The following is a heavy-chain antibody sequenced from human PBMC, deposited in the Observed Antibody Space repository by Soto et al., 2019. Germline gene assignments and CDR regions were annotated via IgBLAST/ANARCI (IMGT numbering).Heavy chain of an antibody. D-gene: IGHD2-2*01. CDR3: VYFSDINYCGKISCFYYLDV. CDR2: INSNGRST. V-gene: IGHV3-23*01. J-gene: IGHJ6*03. Sequence: GGSLRLSCVASGFTFSRYIMSWVRQAPGKGLEWVSTINSNGRSTYYADSVKGRFTVSRDNSRNSLYLQMNSLRAEDTAVYYCVYFSDINYCGKISCFYYLDVWGKGTLVTVSS. CDR1: GFTFSRYI.